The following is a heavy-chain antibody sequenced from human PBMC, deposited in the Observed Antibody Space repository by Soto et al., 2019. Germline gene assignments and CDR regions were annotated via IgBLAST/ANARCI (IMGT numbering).Heavy chain of an antibody. CDR2: IYSSGTT. Sequence: KPSETLSLTCTVSGGAISGYYWTWIRQPAGKGLEWIGRIYSSGTTKYNPSLQSRVNMSLDTSKNQFSLRLTSVTAADTAVYYWARGQRFSDWFDPWGQGTLVTVSS. D-gene: IGHD3-3*01. CDR3: ARGQRFSDWFDP. CDR1: GGAISGYY. J-gene: IGHJ5*02. V-gene: IGHV4-4*07.